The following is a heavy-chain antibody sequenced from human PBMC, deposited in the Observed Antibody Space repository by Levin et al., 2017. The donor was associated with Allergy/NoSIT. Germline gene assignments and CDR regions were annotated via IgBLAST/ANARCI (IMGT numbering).Heavy chain of an antibody. J-gene: IGHJ4*02. Sequence: GGSLRLSCSASGFTFSSYAMHWVRQAPGKGLEYVSAISSGGTSKYYADSVKGRFAISRDNSKNTLSLQMSSLRAEDTAVYYCVKHRYADYWGQGTLVTVSS. V-gene: IGHV3-64D*06. CDR3: VKHRYADY. CDR2: ISSGGTSK. CDR1: GFTFSSYA. D-gene: IGHD3-9*01.